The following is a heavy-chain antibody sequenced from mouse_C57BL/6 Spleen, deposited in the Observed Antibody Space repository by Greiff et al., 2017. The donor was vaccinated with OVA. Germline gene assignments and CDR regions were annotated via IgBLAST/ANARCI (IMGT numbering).Heavy chain of an antibody. CDR3: ARDRYYGSSYGYFDY. CDR2: ISDGGSYT. D-gene: IGHD1-1*01. Sequence: DVMLVESGGGLVKPGGSLKLSCAASGFTFSSYAMSWVRQTPEKRLEWVATISDGGSYTYYPDNVKGRFTISRVNAKNNLYLQMSHLKSEDTAMYYCARDRYYGSSYGYFDYWGQGTTLTVSS. V-gene: IGHV5-4*01. CDR1: GFTFSSYA. J-gene: IGHJ2*01.